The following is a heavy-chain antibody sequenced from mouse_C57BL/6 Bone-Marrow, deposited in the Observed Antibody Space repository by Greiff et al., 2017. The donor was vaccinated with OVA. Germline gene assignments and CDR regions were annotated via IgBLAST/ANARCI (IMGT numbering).Heavy chain of an antibody. V-gene: IGHV1-82*01. D-gene: IGHD1-1*01. CDR2: IYPGDGDT. CDR1: GYAFSSSW. Sequence: QVQLQQSGPELVKPGASVKISCKASGYAFSSSWLNWVKQRPGKGLEWIGRIYPGDGDTNYNGKFKGKATLTADKSSSTAYMQLSSLTSEDSAVYFCARWNYDGSPYWYFDVWGTGTTVTVSS. CDR3: ARWNYDGSPYWYFDV. J-gene: IGHJ1*03.